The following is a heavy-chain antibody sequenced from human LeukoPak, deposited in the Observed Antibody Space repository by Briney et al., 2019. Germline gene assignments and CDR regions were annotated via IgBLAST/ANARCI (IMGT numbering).Heavy chain of an antibody. CDR3: ARHGTSSYYYYAMDV. J-gene: IGHJ6*02. D-gene: IGHD1-1*01. CDR2: ISYSGST. Sequence: PSETLSLTCTVSGGSISSYYWSWIRQSPGKGLEWIGYISYSGSTSYNPSLKSRVTISVDTSKKQFSLKLSSVTAADTAVYYCARHGTSSYYYYAMDVWGQGTTVTVSS. V-gene: IGHV4-59*08. CDR1: GGSISSYY.